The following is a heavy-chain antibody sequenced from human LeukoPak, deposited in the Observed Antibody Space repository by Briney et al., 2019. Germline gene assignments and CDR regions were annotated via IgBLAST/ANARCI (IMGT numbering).Heavy chain of an antibody. Sequence: PGGSLRLSCAASGFTFSAYSMNWVRQAPGKGLEWVSSITSSSTNIKYADSVKGRFTISRDNAENSLYLQMNSLRAEDTAVYYCAKDRNCGGNCNWGLGTLVTVSS. CDR2: ITSSSTNI. V-gene: IGHV3-21*01. CDR1: GFTFSAYS. J-gene: IGHJ4*02. D-gene: IGHD2-21*01. CDR3: AKDRNCGGNCN.